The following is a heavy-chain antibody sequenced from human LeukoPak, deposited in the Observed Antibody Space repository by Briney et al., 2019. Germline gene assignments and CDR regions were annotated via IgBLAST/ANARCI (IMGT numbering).Heavy chain of an antibody. CDR2: INHSGST. V-gene: IGHV4-34*01. D-gene: IGHD2-15*01. CDR3: ARGPGGVVVAATPSKAYYYYGMDV. J-gene: IGHJ6*02. CDR1: GGSFSGYY. Sequence: SETLSLTCAVYGGSFSGYYWSWIRQPPGKGLEWIGEINHSGSTNYNPSLKSRVTISVDTSKNQFSLKLSSVTAADTAVYYCARGPGGVVVAATPSKAYYYYGMDVWGQGTTVTVSS.